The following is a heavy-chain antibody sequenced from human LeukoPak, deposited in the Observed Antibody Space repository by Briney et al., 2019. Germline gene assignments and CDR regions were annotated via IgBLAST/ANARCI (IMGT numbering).Heavy chain of an antibody. V-gene: IGHV3-11*01. D-gene: IGHD5-24*01. J-gene: IGHJ6*02. CDR1: GFSFSDYY. CDR2: ISSSGGNI. CDR3: ARADGYKPIYYYYGMDV. Sequence: PGGSLRLSCAASGFSFSDYYMSWIRQAPGKGLEWVSYISSSGGNIYYADSVKGRFTISRDNAKNSLYLQMNSLRAEDTAVYYCARADGYKPIYYYYGMDVWGQGTTVTVSS.